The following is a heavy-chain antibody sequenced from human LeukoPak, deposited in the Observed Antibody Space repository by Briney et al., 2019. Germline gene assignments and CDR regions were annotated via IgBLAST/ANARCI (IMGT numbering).Heavy chain of an antibody. CDR2: IWYDGSNK. Sequence: PGRSLRLSCAASGFTFGSYGIHWVRQAPGKGLEWVAVIWYDGSNKYYADSVRGRFSISRDKSKNTLYLQMNSLRAEDTTVYYCVSGYSYGSFGHGMDVWGQGTTATVSS. CDR3: VSGYSYGSFGHGMDV. V-gene: IGHV3-33*01. CDR1: GFTFGSYG. D-gene: IGHD5-18*01. J-gene: IGHJ6*02.